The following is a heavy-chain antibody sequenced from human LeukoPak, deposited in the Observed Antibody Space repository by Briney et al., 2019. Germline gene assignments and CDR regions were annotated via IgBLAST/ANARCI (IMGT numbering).Heavy chain of an antibody. CDR2: INHSGST. J-gene: IGHJ3*02. CDR1: GGSFSGYY. Sequence: SKTLSLTCAFYGGSFSGYYWSWIRQPPGKGLEWSGEINHSGSTNYNPSLKSRVTISVDTSKNQFSLKLSSVTDADTAVYYCARSPCSGGSCYSGADFGAFDIWGQGTMVTVSS. CDR3: ARSPCSGGSCYSGADFGAFDI. D-gene: IGHD2-15*01. V-gene: IGHV4-34*01.